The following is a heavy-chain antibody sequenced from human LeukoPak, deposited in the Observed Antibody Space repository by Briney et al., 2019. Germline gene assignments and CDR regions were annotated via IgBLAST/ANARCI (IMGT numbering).Heavy chain of an antibody. CDR2: IKQDGSEK. V-gene: IGHV3-7*03. D-gene: IGHD2-15*01. J-gene: IGHJ4*02. CDR3: AKSGRIGYCSGGSCYLVY. Sequence: GGSLRLSCAASGFTFSSYWMSWVRQAPGKELEWVANIKQDGSEKYYVDSVKGRFTISRDNAKNSLYLQMNSLRAEDTAVYYCAKSGRIGYCSGGSCYLVYWGQGTLVTVSS. CDR1: GFTFSSYW.